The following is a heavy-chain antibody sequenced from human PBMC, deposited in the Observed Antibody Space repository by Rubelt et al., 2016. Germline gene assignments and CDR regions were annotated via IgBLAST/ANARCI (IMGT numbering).Heavy chain of an antibody. Sequence: QVQLVQSGAEVKKPGASVKVSCKASGYTFTGYYMHWVRQAPGQGLEWMGWINPNSGGTNYAQKFQGRATMTRDTSISTAYMELSRLGSDDAAVYYCARDYCSGGSCYSVFDYWGQGTLVTVSS. J-gene: IGHJ4*02. CDR2: INPNSGGT. D-gene: IGHD2-15*01. V-gene: IGHV1-2*02. CDR3: ARDYCSGGSCYSVFDY. CDR1: GYTFTGYY.